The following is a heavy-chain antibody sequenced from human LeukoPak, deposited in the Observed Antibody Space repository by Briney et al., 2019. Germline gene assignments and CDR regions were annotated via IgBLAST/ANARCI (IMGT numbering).Heavy chain of an antibody. CDR1: GASISTGGYY. D-gene: IGHD2-2*03. V-gene: IGHV4-31*03. J-gene: IGHJ6*02. CDR3: ARERLDILYYYYGMDV. Sequence: ASETLSLTCTFSGASISTGGYYWTWIRQPPGEGLEWIGYIYYTGSVDYNPSLKSRLTISLDTSKDQFSLKLNSVTAADTAVYYCARERLDILYYYYGMDVWGQGTTVTVSS. CDR2: IYYTGSV.